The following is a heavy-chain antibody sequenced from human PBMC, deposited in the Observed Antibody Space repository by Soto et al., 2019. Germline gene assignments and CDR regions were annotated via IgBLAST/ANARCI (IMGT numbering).Heavy chain of an antibody. Sequence: QITLKESGPTLVKPTQTLTLTCTFSGFSLSTSGVGVGWIRQPPGKALEWLALIYWDDDKRYSPSLKSSLTITKDTSKIQVVLTLTNMDPVDTATYYCAHRPSYCSSGSCYSGFDYWGQGTLVTVSS. J-gene: IGHJ4*02. D-gene: IGHD2-15*01. CDR2: IYWDDDK. CDR1: GFSLSTSGVG. V-gene: IGHV2-5*02. CDR3: AHRPSYCSSGSCYSGFDY.